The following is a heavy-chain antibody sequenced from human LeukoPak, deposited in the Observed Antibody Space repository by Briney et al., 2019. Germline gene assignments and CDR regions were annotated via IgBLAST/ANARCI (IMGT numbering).Heavy chain of an antibody. D-gene: IGHD1-26*01. CDR3: ARHFEALVGAAPRGWFDP. CDR1: GYSFTSYW. J-gene: IGHJ5*02. V-gene: IGHV5-51*01. Sequence: GESLKISCKGSGYSFTSYWIGWVRQMPGKGLEGLGIIYPGDSDTRYSPPFQGQVTISADKSISTAYLQWSSLKASDTAMYYCARHFEALVGAAPRGWFDPWGQGTLVTVSS. CDR2: IYPGDSDT.